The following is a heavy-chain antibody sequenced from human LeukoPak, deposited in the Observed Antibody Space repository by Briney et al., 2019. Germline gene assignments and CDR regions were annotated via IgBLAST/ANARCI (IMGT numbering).Heavy chain of an antibody. CDR3: ARLRLADLYRFDP. Sequence: PSQTLSLTCTVSGGSISSGGYYWSWIRQHPGKGLEWIGYIYYSGSTYYNPSLKSRVTISVDTSKNQFSLKLSSVTAADTAVYYCARLRLADLYRFDPSGQGTLVTVSS. D-gene: IGHD2-21*01. CDR1: GGSISSGGYY. J-gene: IGHJ5*02. V-gene: IGHV4-31*03. CDR2: IYYSGST.